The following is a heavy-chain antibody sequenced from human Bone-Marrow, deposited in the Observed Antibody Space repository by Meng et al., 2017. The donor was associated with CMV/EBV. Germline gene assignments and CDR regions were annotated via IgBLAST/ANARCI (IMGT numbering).Heavy chain of an antibody. V-gene: IGHV1-2*02. CDR1: GYTFTGYY. Sequence: ASVKVSCKASGYTFTGYYMHWVRQAPGQGLEWMGWINPNSGGTNYAQKFQGRVTMTRDTSISTAYMELSRLRSDDTAVYYCARDHEGVDTAMVTQYYYDSSTAYWGQGNLV. CDR3: ARDHEGVDTAMVTQYYYDSSTAY. J-gene: IGHJ4*02. CDR2: INPNSGGT. D-gene: IGHD5-18*01.